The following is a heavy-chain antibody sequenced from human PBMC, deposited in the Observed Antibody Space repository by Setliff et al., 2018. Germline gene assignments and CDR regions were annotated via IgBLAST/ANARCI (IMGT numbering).Heavy chain of an antibody. CDR2: IYPADSDT. D-gene: IGHD3-22*01. Sequence: GESLKISCKGSGYSFTRYWIGWVRQMSGKGLEWMGIIYPADSDTRYSPSFQGQVTISADKSISTAYLQWSSLKASDTAMYYCARYDSSGYHYYYGMDVWGQGTTVTVSS. V-gene: IGHV5-51*01. J-gene: IGHJ6*02. CDR1: GYSFTRYW. CDR3: ARYDSSGYHYYYGMDV.